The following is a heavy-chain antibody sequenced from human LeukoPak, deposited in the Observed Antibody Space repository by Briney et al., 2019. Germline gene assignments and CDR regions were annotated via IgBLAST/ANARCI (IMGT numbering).Heavy chain of an antibody. CDR1: GYTFTSYG. V-gene: IGHV1-18*01. CDR3: ARETTTRAVASNWFDP. D-gene: IGHD6-19*01. J-gene: IGHJ5*02. CDR2: ISAYNGNT. Sequence: ASVKVSCKASGYTFTSYGISWVRQAPGQGLEWMGWISAYNGNTNYAQKLQGRVTMTTDTSTSTAYMELRSLRSEDTAVYYCARETTTRAVASNWFDPWGQGTLVTVSS.